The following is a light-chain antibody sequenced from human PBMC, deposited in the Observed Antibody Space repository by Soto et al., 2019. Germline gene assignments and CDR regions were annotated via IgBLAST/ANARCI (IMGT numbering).Light chain of an antibody. V-gene: IGKV1-12*01. J-gene: IGKJ4*01. CDR3: QQANSYPLT. CDR2: AAS. CDR1: QDVSNW. Sequence: DIQMTQSPSSVSASVGDRVTFTCRASQDVSNWLAWYQQKPGKAPKLLIYAASSLQSGVPSRFSGSGSGTDFTLTISSLQPDDFATYYCQQANSYPLTFGGGTKVEIK.